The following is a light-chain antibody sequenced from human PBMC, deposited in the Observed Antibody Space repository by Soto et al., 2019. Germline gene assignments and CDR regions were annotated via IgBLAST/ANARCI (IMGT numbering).Light chain of an antibody. Sequence: EIVMTQSPATLSVSPGERATLSCRASQSVSSNLAWYQQKPGQTPRLLIYDASIRATGVPDRFSGSGSETEFTLTISRLQSEDFAIYYCQKYDNWPPWTFGQGTKVDIK. CDR3: QKYDNWPPWT. CDR2: DAS. CDR1: QSVSSN. J-gene: IGKJ1*01. V-gene: IGKV3-15*01.